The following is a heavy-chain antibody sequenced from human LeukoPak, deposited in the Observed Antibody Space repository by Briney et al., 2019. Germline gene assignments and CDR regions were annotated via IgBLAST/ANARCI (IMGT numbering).Heavy chain of an antibody. D-gene: IGHD3-22*01. Sequence: PGGSLRLSCAASGFTFSNAWMSWVRQAPGKGLEWVGRIKSKTDGGTTDYAAPVKGRFTISRDDSKNTLYLQMNSLKTEDTAVYYCTTAYYYDSSGYYYSPDYWGQGTLVTVSS. CDR2: IKSKTDGGTT. V-gene: IGHV3-15*01. J-gene: IGHJ4*02. CDR3: TTAYYYDSSGYYYSPDY. CDR1: GFTFSNAW.